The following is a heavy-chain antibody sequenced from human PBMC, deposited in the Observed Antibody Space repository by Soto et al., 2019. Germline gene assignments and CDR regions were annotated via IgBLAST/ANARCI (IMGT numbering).Heavy chain of an antibody. CDR2: IDTAGDP. V-gene: IGHV3-13*05. CDR1: GFTFSSYD. CDR3: ARGSGKSPEYYSYGMDV. Sequence: GGSLRLSCAASGFTFSSYDMHWIRQATGKGLEWVSAIDTAGDPYYPGSVKGRFTISRENAKNSLYLQMNSLRAGDTAVYYCARGSGKSPEYYSYGMDVWRQGTTVTVSS. D-gene: IGHD2-15*01. J-gene: IGHJ6*02.